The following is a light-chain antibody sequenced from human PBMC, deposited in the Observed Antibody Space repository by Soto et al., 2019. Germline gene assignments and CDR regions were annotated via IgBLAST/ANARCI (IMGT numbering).Light chain of an antibody. J-gene: IGKJ5*01. Sequence: IQMTQSPSSLSASVVDRVTITFQASQNIKNYLNWYQQKPGRAPXLLIYDASNLEAGVPSRFRGSGSGTDFTFTISRLHPEDIATYYCQQYENLPTFGQGTRLEIK. CDR2: DAS. CDR1: QNIKNY. V-gene: IGKV1-33*01. CDR3: QQYENLPT.